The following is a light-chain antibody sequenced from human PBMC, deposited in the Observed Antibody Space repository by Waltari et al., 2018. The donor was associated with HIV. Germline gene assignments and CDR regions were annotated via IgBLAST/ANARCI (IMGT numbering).Light chain of an antibody. J-gene: IGKJ1*01. CDR3: QQYNNWPRT. V-gene: IGKV3-15*01. CDR2: GAS. CDR1: QSISGN. Sequence: VMTQSPATLSVSPGERATLSCRASQSISGNLAWYQQRRGQAARLLVYGASIRASGIPARFSGSGSGPEFSLTVSSLQSEDFAIYYCQQYNNWPRTFGQGTKLEI.